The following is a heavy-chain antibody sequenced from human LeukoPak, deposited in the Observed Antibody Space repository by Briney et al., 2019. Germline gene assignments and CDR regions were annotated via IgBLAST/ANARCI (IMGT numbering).Heavy chain of an antibody. CDR1: GGTFSSYA. CDR2: ISANNGDT. CDR3: ARKPTAHAFDF. D-gene: IGHD4-17*01. J-gene: IGHJ3*01. V-gene: IGHV1-18*01. Sequence: ASVKVSCKASGGTFSSYAISWVRQAPGQGLEWMGWISANNGDTHYAQKFQGRVTMTTDTSTTTVYMELRSLTSDDSAVYYCARKPTAHAFDFWGQGTMVTVSS.